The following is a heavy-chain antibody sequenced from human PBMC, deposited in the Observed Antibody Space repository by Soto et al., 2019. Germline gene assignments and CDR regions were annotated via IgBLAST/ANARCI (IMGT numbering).Heavy chain of an antibody. Sequence: QVQLVQSGAEVKKPGSSVKVSCKASGGTFSSYAISWVRQAPGQGLEWMGGIIPIFGTANYAQKFQGRVTITADESTXTXFMELSSLRSEDTAVYYCARDADFWSGYYYYYGMDVWGQGTTVTVSS. J-gene: IGHJ6*02. CDR3: ARDADFWSGYYYYYGMDV. CDR2: IIPIFGTA. V-gene: IGHV1-69*12. D-gene: IGHD3-3*01. CDR1: GGTFSSYA.